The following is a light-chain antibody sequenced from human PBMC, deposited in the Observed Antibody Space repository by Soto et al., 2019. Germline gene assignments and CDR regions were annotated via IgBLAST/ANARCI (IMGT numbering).Light chain of an antibody. CDR3: SSYAGSMNLI. CDR2: EVS. J-gene: IGLJ2*01. Sequence: QSVLTQPPCASGSPGQSVTISCTGSSSDVGGHNHVSWYQQHPGKAPKLMIYEVSKWPSGVPDRFSGSKSVNTASLTVSGLQAEDEADYYCSSYAGSMNLIFGGGTKLTVL. V-gene: IGLV2-8*01. CDR1: SSDVGGHNH.